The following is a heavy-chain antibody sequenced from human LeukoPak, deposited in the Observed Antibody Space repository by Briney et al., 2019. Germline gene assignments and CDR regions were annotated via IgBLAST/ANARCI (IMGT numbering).Heavy chain of an antibody. CDR2: MYTSGST. CDR3: ARGVGTTNFDY. V-gene: IGHV4-61*02. Sequence: SETLSLTCTVSGDSMSSGNYYWSWTRQPAGKGLEWIGRMYTSGSTNYNPSLKSRVIISVDTSKNQFSLQLNSVTAADTAVYYCARGVGTTNFDYWGQGTLVTVSS. J-gene: IGHJ4*02. CDR1: GDSMSSGNYY. D-gene: IGHD1-26*01.